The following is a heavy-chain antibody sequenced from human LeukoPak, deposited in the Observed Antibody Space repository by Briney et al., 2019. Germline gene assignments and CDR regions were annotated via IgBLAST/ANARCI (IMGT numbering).Heavy chain of an antibody. D-gene: IGHD3-3*01. J-gene: IGHJ5*02. CDR1: GGTFSSYA. CDR2: IIPIFGTA. CDR3: ASGKKHRTYYDFWSGYYGFDP. Sequence: SVKVSCKASGGTFSSYAISWLRQAPGQGLEWMGGIIPIFGTANYAQKFQGRVTITTDESTSTAYMELSSLRSEDTAVYYCASGKKHRTYYDFWSGYYGFDPWGQGTLVTVSS. V-gene: IGHV1-69*05.